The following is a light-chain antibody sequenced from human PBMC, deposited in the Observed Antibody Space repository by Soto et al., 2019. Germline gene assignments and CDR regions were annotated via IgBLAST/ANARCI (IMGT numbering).Light chain of an antibody. J-gene: IGLJ2*01. V-gene: IGLV2-14*01. CDR3: SSYTTSTLGVL. CDR2: DVS. Sequence: QSVLTQPASVSGSPGQSITISCTGTSSDVGGHNYVSWYQQHPGKAPKLMIYDVSNRPSGVSNRFSGSKSGNTASLTISGLQAEDEADYYCSSYTTSTLGVLFGGGTKLTVL. CDR1: SSDVGGHNY.